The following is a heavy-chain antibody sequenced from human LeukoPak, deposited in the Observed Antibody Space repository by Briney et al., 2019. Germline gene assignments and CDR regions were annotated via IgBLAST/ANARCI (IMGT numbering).Heavy chain of an antibody. V-gene: IGHV3-53*01. CDR1: GFTVSSNY. D-gene: IGHD5-18*01. CDR3: AGSYEGYYFDY. Sequence: AGGSLRLSCAASGFTVSSNYMSWVRQAPGKGLEWVSLIYRGGSPDYTDSVKGRFTISRDNSKNTLYLQMNSLRAEDTAVYYCAGSYEGYYFDYWGQGTLVTVSS. J-gene: IGHJ4*02. CDR2: IYRGGSP.